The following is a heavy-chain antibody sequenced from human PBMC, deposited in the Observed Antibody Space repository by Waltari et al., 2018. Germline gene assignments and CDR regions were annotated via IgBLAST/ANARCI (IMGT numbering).Heavy chain of an antibody. CDR2: IHKDGSEK. Sequence: EVHLVESGGGLVQPGGSLRLSCAASGFTFTAYWMSWVRQAPGKGPEWVANIHKDGSEKNYVDYVKGRFTISRDNAKDSVYLQMNSLRADDTAMYYCVRDHWGPDYWGQGTLVTVSS. J-gene: IGHJ4*02. CDR1: GFTFTAYW. CDR3: VRDHWGPDY. D-gene: IGHD7-27*01. V-gene: IGHV3-7*01.